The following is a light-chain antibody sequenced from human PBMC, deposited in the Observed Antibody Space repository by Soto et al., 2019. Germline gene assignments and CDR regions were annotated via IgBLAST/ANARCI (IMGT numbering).Light chain of an antibody. CDR3: SSYTSSSTYV. V-gene: IGLV2-18*02. CDR1: SSDVGSYNR. CDR2: DVS. Sequence: QSALTQPPSVSGSTGQSVTISCTGTSSDVGSYNRVSWYQQPPGTAPKLMIYDVSNRPSGVPDRFSGSKSGNAASLTISGLHAEDEADYYCSSYTSSSTYVFGTGTKLTVL. J-gene: IGLJ1*01.